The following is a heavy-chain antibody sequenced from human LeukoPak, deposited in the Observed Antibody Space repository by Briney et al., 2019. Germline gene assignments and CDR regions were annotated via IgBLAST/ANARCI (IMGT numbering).Heavy chain of an antibody. CDR3: TKIPSAVPGRGFDY. J-gene: IGHJ4*02. D-gene: IGHD6-19*01. V-gene: IGHV3-30*02. Sequence: GGSLRLSCAASGFTFSNYGMAWVRPVPGKGLEWVAFIRFDGSNKYYADSVKGRFTISRDNSKNTLYLQMNSLRAEDTAVYYCTKIPSAVPGRGFDYWGQGTLVTVSS. CDR1: GFTFSNYG. CDR2: IRFDGSNK.